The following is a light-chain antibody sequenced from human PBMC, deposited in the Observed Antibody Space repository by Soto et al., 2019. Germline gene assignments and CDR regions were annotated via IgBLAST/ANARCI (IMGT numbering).Light chain of an antibody. CDR3: QSADSSGTYV. Sequence: YELTQPPSVSVSPGQTPRITCSGDALPKQYAYWYQQKPGQAPVLVIYKDSERPSGIPERLSGSSSGTTVTLTISGVQAEEEADYYCQSADSSGTYVFGTAI. J-gene: IGLJ1*01. CDR2: KDS. CDR1: ALPKQY. V-gene: IGLV3-25*02.